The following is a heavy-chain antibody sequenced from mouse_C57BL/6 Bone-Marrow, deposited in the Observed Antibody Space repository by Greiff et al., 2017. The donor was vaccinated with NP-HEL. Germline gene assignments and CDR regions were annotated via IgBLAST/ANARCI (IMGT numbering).Heavy chain of an antibody. CDR2: IHPNSGST. D-gene: IGHD2-1*01. J-gene: IGHJ4*01. CDR3: ARWNPLLRVDY. CDR1: GYTFTSYW. Sequence: QVQLKQPGAELVKPGASVKLSCKASGYTFTSYWMHWVKQRPGQGLEWIGMIHPNSGSTNYNEKFKSKATLTVDKSSSTAYMQLSSLTSEDSAVYYCARWNPLLRVDYWGQGTSVTVSS. V-gene: IGHV1-64*01.